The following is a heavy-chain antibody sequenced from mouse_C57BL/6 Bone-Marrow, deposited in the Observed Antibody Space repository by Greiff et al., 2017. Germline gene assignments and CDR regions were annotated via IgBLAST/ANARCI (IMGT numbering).Heavy chain of an antibody. D-gene: IGHD1-1*02. CDR1: GFTFSDYG. Sequence: EVQLVESGGGLVKPGGSLKLSCAASGFTFSDYGMHWVRQAPEKGLEWVAYISSGSSTIYYADTVKGRFTISRDNAKNTLFLQMASRRAEDTAMYYCAKYGLFAYWGQGTLVTVSA. J-gene: IGHJ3*01. CDR2: ISSGSSTI. CDR3: AKYGLFAY. V-gene: IGHV5-17*01.